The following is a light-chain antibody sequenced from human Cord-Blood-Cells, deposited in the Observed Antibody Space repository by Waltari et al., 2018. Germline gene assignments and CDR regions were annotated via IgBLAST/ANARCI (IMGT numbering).Light chain of an antibody. CDR1: SSDVGCYNY. CDR3: SSYTSSSTVV. Sequence: QSALTQPASVSGSPGQSITISCPGTSSDVGCYNYVSWYQQHPGKAPKLMIYDVSKRPSGVSNRFSGSKSGNTVSLTISGLQAEDEADYYCSSYTSSSTVVFGGGTKLTVL. V-gene: IGLV2-14*01. CDR2: DVS. J-gene: IGLJ2*01.